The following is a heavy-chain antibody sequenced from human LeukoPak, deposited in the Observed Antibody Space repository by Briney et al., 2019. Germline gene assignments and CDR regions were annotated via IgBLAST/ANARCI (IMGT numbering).Heavy chain of an antibody. J-gene: IGHJ6*03. V-gene: IGHV3-33*01. CDR1: GFTFSSYD. Sequence: GGSLRLSCAASGFTFSSYDMHWVRQAPGKGLEWVAFIWSDGSNKYYADSVKGRFTISRDNSKNTLFLQMNSLRAEDTAVYYCARDGVTMVRGVKVLDYYYYMDVWGKGTTVTISS. CDR2: IWSDGSNK. D-gene: IGHD3-10*01. CDR3: ARDGVTMVRGVKVLDYYYYMDV.